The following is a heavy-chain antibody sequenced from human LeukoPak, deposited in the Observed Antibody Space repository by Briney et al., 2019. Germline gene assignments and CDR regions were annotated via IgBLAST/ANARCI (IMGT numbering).Heavy chain of an antibody. D-gene: IGHD6-19*01. J-gene: IGHJ4*02. CDR3: ARVGFAGQWLVPYYFDY. CDR2: ISSSSYI. V-gene: IGHV3-21*01. Sequence: GGSLRLSCAASGFTFSSYSMNWVRQAPGKGLEWVSSISSSSYIYYADSVKGRFTISRDNAKNSLYLQMNSLRAEDTAVYYCARVGFAGQWLVPYYFDYWGQGTLVTVSS. CDR1: GFTFSSYS.